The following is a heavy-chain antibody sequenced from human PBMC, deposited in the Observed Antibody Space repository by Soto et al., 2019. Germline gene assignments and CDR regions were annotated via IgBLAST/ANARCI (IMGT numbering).Heavy chain of an antibody. CDR3: AKVEEDGYNYSSFDY. V-gene: IGHV3-23*01. CDR2: ISGSDGST. J-gene: IGHJ4*02. Sequence: LRLSCAASGFTFSSYAMSWVRQAPGKGLEWVSAISGSDGSTYYADSVKGRFTISRDNSKNTLYLQMNSLRAEDTAVYYCAKVEEDGYNYSSFDYWGQGTLVTVSS. D-gene: IGHD5-12*01. CDR1: GFTFSSYA.